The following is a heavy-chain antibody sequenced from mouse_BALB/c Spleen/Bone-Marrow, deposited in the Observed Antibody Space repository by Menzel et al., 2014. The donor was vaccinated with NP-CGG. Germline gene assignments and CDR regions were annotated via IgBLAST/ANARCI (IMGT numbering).Heavy chain of an antibody. J-gene: IGHJ3*01. V-gene: IGHV1-87*01. Sequence: QVQLQQSSGAELARPEASVKLSCKASGYTFTSYWMQWVKQRPGQGLEWIGAIYPGDGDTRYTQKFKGKATLTADKSSSTAYMQLSSLASEDSAVYYCAREVRRREGFAYWGQGTLVTVSA. D-gene: IGHD2-14*01. CDR3: AREVRRREGFAY. CDR1: GYTFTSYW. CDR2: IYPGDGDT.